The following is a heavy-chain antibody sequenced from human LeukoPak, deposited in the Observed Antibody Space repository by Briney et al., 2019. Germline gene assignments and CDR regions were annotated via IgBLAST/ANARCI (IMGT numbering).Heavy chain of an antibody. Sequence: GGSLRLSCAASGFTFSSYSMNLVRQAPGKGLEWVSSISSSSSYIYYADSVKGRFTISRDNAKNSLYLQMNSLRAEDTAVYYCARERDYSSGYYVVDYWGQGTLVTVSS. CDR2: ISSSSSYI. J-gene: IGHJ4*02. CDR3: ARERDYSSGYYVVDY. CDR1: GFTFSSYS. D-gene: IGHD3-22*01. V-gene: IGHV3-21*01.